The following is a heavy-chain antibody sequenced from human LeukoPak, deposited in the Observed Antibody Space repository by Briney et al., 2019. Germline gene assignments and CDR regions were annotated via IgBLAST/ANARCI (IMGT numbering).Heavy chain of an antibody. CDR3: AGTKGDILGYYYYYYYMDV. V-gene: IGHV4-34*01. D-gene: IGHD3-9*01. CDR2: INHSGST. J-gene: IGHJ6*03. CDR1: GGSFSGCY. Sequence: PSETLSLTCAVYGGSFSGCYWSWIRQPPGKGLEWIGEINHSGSTNYNPSLKSRVTISVDTSKNQFSLKLSSVTAADTAVYYCAGTKGDILGYYYYYYYMDVWGKGTTVTVSS.